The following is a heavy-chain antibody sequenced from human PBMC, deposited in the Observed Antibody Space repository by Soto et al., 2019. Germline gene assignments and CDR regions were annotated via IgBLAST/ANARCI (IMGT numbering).Heavy chain of an antibody. V-gene: IGHV1-46*01. CDR1: EYTFANHF. D-gene: IGHD3-10*01. CDR3: AREGSYYFDSRIDY. J-gene: IGHJ4*02. CDR2: INPYGGSA. Sequence: QVVLVQSGAEMKRPGDSVTVSCKAPEYTFANHFMHWVRQAPGQGLEWMGIINPYGGSATYTQKFQGRVTVTRDTSTSTLYLVLSSLTSADTAVYYCAREGSYYFDSRIDYWGQGTLVTVSS.